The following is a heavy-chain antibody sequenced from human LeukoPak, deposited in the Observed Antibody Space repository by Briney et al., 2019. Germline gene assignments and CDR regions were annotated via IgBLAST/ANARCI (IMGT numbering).Heavy chain of an antibody. V-gene: IGHV3-74*01. D-gene: IGHD3-22*01. CDR3: ARDIGSTGYYDY. Sequence: GGSLRLSCAASGFTPSSDWMHWVRQAPGKGLVWVSRINSDGSSTSYADSVKGRFTISRDNAKNTLFLQMNSLRAEGTAVYYCARDIGSTGYYDYWGQGTLVTVSS. CDR2: INSDGSST. J-gene: IGHJ4*02. CDR1: GFTPSSDW.